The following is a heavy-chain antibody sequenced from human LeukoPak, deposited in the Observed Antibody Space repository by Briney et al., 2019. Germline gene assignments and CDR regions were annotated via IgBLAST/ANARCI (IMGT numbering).Heavy chain of an antibody. D-gene: IGHD3-16*01. CDR2: ITSNGGST. Sequence: GGSLRLSCAASGFTFSSYAMSWVRQAPGKGLEWVSTITSNGGSTYYADSVKGRFTISRDNAKNTPYLQMNSLRIEDTAVYYCVRGAFRGYYVDVWGKGTMVTVSS. CDR1: GFTFSSYA. J-gene: IGHJ6*03. V-gene: IGHV3-23*01. CDR3: VRGAFRGYYVDV.